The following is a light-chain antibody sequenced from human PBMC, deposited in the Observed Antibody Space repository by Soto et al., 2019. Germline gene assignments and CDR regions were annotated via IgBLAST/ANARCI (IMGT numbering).Light chain of an antibody. J-gene: IGKJ4*01. Sequence: DIQMTHSPSTLSASVWDRVTITFRASQSISSWLAWYQQKPGKAPKLLIYKASSLESGVPSRFSGSGSGTEFTLTISSLQPDDFATYYCQQYNSYPLTFGGGTKVDI. V-gene: IGKV1-5*03. CDR1: QSISSW. CDR2: KAS. CDR3: QQYNSYPLT.